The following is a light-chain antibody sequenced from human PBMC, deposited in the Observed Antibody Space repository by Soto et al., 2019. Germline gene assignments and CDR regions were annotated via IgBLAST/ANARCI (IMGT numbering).Light chain of an antibody. CDR1: SSNIGAGYD. CDR3: QSYDRSLRGYV. J-gene: IGLJ1*01. CDR2: GNT. Sequence: QSVVTQPPSVSGAPGPRVTISCTGTSSNIGAGYDVHWYQHLPGTAPKLLIYGNTIRPSGVPDRFSGSKSGTSASLAITGLQAEDEADYYCQSYDRSLRGYVFGTGTKVTVL. V-gene: IGLV1-40*01.